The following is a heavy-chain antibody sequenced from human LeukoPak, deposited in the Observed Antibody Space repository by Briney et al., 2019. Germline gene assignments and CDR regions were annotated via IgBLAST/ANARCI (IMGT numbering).Heavy chain of an antibody. CDR2: INWHGGSA. J-gene: IGHJ4*02. D-gene: IGHD6-19*01. CDR1: GFTFDDYD. Sequence: PGGSLRLSCAASGFTFDDYDMSWVRHAPGKGLEWVSNINWHGGSATYADSVKGRFTISRDNAKNSLYLQMNSLRAEDTAVYYCARVEGSGYSSGWYLVWGQGTLVTVSS. V-gene: IGHV3-20*04. CDR3: ARVEGSGYSSGWYLV.